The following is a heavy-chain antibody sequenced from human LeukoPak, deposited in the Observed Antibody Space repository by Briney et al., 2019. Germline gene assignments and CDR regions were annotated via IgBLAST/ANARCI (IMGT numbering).Heavy chain of an antibody. CDR1: GGSISSGNYY. CDR3: ARDFTYWRIDY. CDR2: IDKNGKT. D-gene: IGHD2-15*01. J-gene: IGHJ4*02. Sequence: SSETLSLTCTVSGGSISSGNYYWGWIRQSPRQGLEWIGSIDKNGKTYHNPSLQSRVTISADTSKNQFFLRVNSVTAADTGIYYCARDFTYWRIDYWGQGSLVTVSS. V-gene: IGHV4-39*01.